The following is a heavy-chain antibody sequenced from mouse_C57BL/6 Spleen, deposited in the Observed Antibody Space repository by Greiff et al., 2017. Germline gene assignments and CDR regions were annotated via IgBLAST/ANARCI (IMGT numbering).Heavy chain of an antibody. Sequence: EVQLQESGPELVKPGASVKISCKASGYSFTDYNMNWVKQSNGKSLEWIGVINPNYGTTSYNQKFKVKATLTVAQSSSTAYMQLNSLTSEDSAVDYCARLAYDGPYWYFDVWGTGTTVTVSS. V-gene: IGHV1-39*01. CDR1: GYSFTDYN. D-gene: IGHD2-3*01. CDR2: INPNYGTT. CDR3: ARLAYDGPYWYFDV. J-gene: IGHJ1*03.